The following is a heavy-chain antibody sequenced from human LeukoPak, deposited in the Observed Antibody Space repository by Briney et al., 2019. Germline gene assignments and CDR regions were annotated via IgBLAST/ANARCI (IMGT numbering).Heavy chain of an antibody. CDR3: ARHRANRDSSSSYAFDI. CDR2: IYYSGST. D-gene: IGHD6-6*01. Sequence: SSETLSLTCAVFGGSISSSSYYWGWIRQPPGKGLEWIGSIYYSGSTYYNPSLKSRVTISVDTSKNQFSLKLSSVTAADTAVYYCARHRANRDSSSSYAFDIWGQGTMVTVSS. CDR1: GGSISSSSYY. V-gene: IGHV4-39*01. J-gene: IGHJ3*02.